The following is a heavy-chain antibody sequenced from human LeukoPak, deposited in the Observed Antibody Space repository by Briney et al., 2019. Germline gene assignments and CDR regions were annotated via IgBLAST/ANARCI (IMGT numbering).Heavy chain of an antibody. CDR3: ARGPGGSGSYYDY. CDR1: GFTFRSYS. Sequence: GGSLRLSCAASGFTFRSYSMNWVHQAPGKGLEWVSYIGSNRLYIYYADSVKGRFTISRDNAKNSLYLQMNSLRTEDAAVYYCARGPGGSGSYYDYWGQGTLVTVSS. V-gene: IGHV3-21*01. J-gene: IGHJ4*02. D-gene: IGHD3-10*01. CDR2: IGSNRLYI.